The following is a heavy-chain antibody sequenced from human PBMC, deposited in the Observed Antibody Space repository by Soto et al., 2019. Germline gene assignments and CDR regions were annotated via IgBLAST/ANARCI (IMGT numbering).Heavy chain of an antibody. J-gene: IGHJ4*02. CDR3: ARLVTTYVDY. D-gene: IGHD4-17*01. Sequence: QVQLVESGGGVVQPGRSLRLSCAASGFTFSSYGMHWVRQAPSKGLEWVAVIWYDGSNKYYADSVKGRFTISRDNSKNTLYLQMNSLRAEDTAVYYCARLVTTYVDYWGQGTLVTVSS. CDR1: GFTFSSYG. V-gene: IGHV3-33*01. CDR2: IWYDGSNK.